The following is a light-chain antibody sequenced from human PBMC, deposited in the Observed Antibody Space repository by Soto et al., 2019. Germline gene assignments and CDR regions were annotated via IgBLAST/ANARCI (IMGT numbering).Light chain of an antibody. J-gene: IGLJ2*01. CDR2: DVT. CDR3: TSYAGSNIPVL. V-gene: IGLV2-8*01. CDR1: SSDVGGYNF. Sequence: QSVLTQPPSASGSPGQSVTISCTGTSSDVGGYNFVSWYQQHPGNAPKLMIYDVTERPSGVPDRFSGSKSGNTASLTVSGLQGEDEADYDCTSYAGSNIPVLFGGGTKLTVL.